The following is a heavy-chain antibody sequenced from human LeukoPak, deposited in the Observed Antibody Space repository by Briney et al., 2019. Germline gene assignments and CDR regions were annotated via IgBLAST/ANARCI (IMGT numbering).Heavy chain of an antibody. D-gene: IGHD6-13*01. CDR3: AKGLTKPGIAAAGLFGF. J-gene: IGHJ4*02. CDR1: GFTFDDYA. V-gene: IGHV3-9*01. Sequence: GGSLRLSCAASGFTFDDYAMHWVRQAPGKGLEWVSGISWNSGSIGYADSVKGRFTISRDNAKNSLYLQMNSLRPEDTALYHCAKGLTKPGIAAAGLFGFWGQGTLVTVSS. CDR2: ISWNSGSI.